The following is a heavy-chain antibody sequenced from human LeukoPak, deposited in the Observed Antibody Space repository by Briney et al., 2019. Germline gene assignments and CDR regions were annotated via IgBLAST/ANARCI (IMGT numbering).Heavy chain of an antibody. CDR2: INHSGST. CDR1: GGSFSGYY. J-gene: IGHJ4*02. CDR3: ARGLTHDYGDYGTTRKGLGLDY. Sequence: PSETLSLTCAVYGGSFSGYYWSWIRQPPGKRLEWIGEINHSGSTNYNPSLKSRVTISVDTSKNQFSLKLSSVTAADTAVYYCARGLTHDYGDYGTTRKGLGLDYWGQGTLVTVSS. V-gene: IGHV4-34*01. D-gene: IGHD4-17*01.